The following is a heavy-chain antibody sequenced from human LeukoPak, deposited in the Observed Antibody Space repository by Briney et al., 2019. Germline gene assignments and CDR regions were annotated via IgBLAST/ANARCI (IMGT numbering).Heavy chain of an antibody. J-gene: IGHJ4*02. CDR2: ISTGSSTT. Sequence: PGGSLRLSCAASEFAFSIYNMNWVRQAPGKGLEWVSYISTGSSTTYYADSVKGRFTISRDNSKNTLYLQMNSLRVEDTAVYYCARDRSGDYYFDYWGQGTLVTVSS. D-gene: IGHD4-17*01. CDR1: EFAFSIYN. CDR3: ARDRSGDYYFDY. V-gene: IGHV3-48*01.